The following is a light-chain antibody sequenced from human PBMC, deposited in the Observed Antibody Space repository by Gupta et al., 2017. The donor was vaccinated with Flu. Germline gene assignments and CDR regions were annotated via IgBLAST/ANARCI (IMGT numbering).Light chain of an antibody. CDR3: CSYVGRLWV. V-gene: IGLV2-23*01. CDR1: SSNYV. CDR2: VGT. J-gene: IGLJ3*02. Sequence: QSALTQPASVSGSPGQSITISCTGTSSNYVGSWYQQHPDKAPKLLIFVGTKRPSGISNRFSGSKSGNTASLTISGLQADDEAYYYCCSYVGRLWVFGGGTKVTVL.